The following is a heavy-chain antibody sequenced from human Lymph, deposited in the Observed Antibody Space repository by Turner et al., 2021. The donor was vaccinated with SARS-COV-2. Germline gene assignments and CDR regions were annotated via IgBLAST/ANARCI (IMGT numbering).Heavy chain of an antibody. Sequence: QVQLVQSGAAVKKPGASVKVSCKVSGYTLTEVSMHWVRQAPGKGLEWMGGFDPEDGETIYEQKFQGRVTMTEDTSTDTAYMELSSLRSEDTAVYYCATGPYDFWSGPSPGYYGMDVWGQGTTVTVSS. D-gene: IGHD3-3*01. J-gene: IGHJ6*02. CDR1: GYTLTEVS. CDR3: ATGPYDFWSGPSPGYYGMDV. CDR2: FDPEDGET. V-gene: IGHV1-24*01.